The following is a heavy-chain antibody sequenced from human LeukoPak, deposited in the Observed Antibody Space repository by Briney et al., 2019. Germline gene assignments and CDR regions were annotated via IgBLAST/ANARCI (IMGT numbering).Heavy chain of an antibody. D-gene: IGHD3-22*01. CDR2: ISNDGNKK. Sequence: GGSLRLSCTASGFTFDNYALHWVRQTPAKGLELVAVISNDGNKKFYTDSVKGRFIISRDNSKNTLSLQMSSLRLEDAAVYYCARWRGEYYYDSRGYRGAIDYWGQGTLVTVSS. J-gene: IGHJ4*02. V-gene: IGHV3-30-3*01. CDR1: GFTFDNYA. CDR3: ARWRGEYYYDSRGYRGAIDY.